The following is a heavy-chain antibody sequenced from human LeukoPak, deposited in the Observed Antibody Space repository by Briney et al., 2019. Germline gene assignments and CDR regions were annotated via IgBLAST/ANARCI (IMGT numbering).Heavy chain of an antibody. J-gene: IGHJ3*02. CDR3: ARLLAVAGTHAFDI. CDR1: GGSISSSSYY. D-gene: IGHD6-19*01. V-gene: IGHV4-39*01. CDR2: IYYSGST. Sequence: SETLSLTCTVSGGSISSSSYYWGWIRQPPGKGLEWIGSIYYSGSTYYNPSLKSRVTISVDTSKNQFSLKLSSVTAADTAVYYCARLLAVAGTHAFDIWGKGTMVTVSS.